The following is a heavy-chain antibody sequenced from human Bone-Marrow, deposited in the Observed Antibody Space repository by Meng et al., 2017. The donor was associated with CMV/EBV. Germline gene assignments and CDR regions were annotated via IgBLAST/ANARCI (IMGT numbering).Heavy chain of an antibody. CDR3: ARPDSSGRVVDY. CDR2: ITSSSSYI. V-gene: IGHV3-21*04. D-gene: IGHD3-22*01. CDR1: GFTFSTYS. J-gene: IGHJ4*02. Sequence: GGSLRLSCSASGFTFSTYSMNWVRLAPGKGLEWVSSITSSSSYIYYADSVKGRFTISRDNSKNTLYLQMNSLRAEDTAVYYCARPDSSGRVVDYWGQGTLVTVSS.